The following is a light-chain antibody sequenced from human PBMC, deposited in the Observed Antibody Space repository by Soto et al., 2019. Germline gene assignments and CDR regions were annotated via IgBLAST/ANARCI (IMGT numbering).Light chain of an antibody. V-gene: IGKV3-15*01. J-gene: IGKJ1*01. Sequence: IGLPQYPGTLSLSPGERATLSCKASQSVSSNLAWYQQKPGQAPSLLIYGAFTRATGIPARFSGSGSGTEFTLIISGLQSEDFAVYYCQQYNNCPPWTFGQGTKVDIK. CDR3: QQYNNCPPWT. CDR2: GAF. CDR1: QSVSSN.